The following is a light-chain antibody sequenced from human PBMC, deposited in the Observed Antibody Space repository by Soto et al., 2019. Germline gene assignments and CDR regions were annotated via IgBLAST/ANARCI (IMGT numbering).Light chain of an antibody. Sequence: DIQMTQSPSSLSASVGDRVTITCRASQSISSYLDWYQQKPGKAPKLLIYAASSLQSGVPSRFRGSGSGTDFTLTISSLQPEYCATYYCQQSYSTPWTVGQGTKVEIK. CDR3: QQSYSTPWT. CDR1: QSISSY. CDR2: AAS. J-gene: IGKJ1*01. V-gene: IGKV1-39*01.